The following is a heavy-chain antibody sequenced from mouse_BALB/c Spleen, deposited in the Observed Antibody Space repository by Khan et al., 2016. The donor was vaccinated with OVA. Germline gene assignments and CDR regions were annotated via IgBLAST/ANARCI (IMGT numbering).Heavy chain of an antibody. CDR1: GYSITSDYA. CDR2: ISYSGNT. Sequence: EVQLVETGPGLVKPSQSLPLTCTVTGYSITSDYAWNWIRQFPGNKLEWMGFISYSGNTNYNPSLKSRISITRDTSKNQFFLQLNSVTTEDTATYYCARVYGGDFDYWGQGTTLTVSS. J-gene: IGHJ2*01. CDR3: ARVYGGDFDY. D-gene: IGHD1-1*01. V-gene: IGHV3-2*02.